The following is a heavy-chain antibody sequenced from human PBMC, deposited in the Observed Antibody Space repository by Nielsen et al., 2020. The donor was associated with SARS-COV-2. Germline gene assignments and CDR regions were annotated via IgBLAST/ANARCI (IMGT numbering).Heavy chain of an antibody. CDR2: IIPIFGTA. J-gene: IGHJ5*02. D-gene: IGHD2-15*01. Sequence: WVRQAPGQGLEWMGGIIPIFGTANYAQKFQGRVTITADESTSTAYMELSSLRSDDTAVYYCARGPRVVVASNWFDPWGQGTPVTVSS. V-gene: IGHV1-69*01. CDR3: ARGPRVVVASNWFDP.